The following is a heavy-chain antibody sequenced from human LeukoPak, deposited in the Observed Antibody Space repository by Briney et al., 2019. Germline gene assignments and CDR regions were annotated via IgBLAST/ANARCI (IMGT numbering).Heavy chain of an antibody. V-gene: IGHV3-23*01. CDR2: ISGSGGNT. Sequence: PGGSLRLSCAASGFTFSSYAMSWVRQAPGKGLEWVSDISGSGGNTYHADSVKGRFTISRDNSKNTLYLQMNSLRAEDTAVYYCARESDYFDYWGQGTLVTVSS. CDR1: GFTFSSYA. CDR3: ARESDYFDY. J-gene: IGHJ4*02. D-gene: IGHD3-10*01.